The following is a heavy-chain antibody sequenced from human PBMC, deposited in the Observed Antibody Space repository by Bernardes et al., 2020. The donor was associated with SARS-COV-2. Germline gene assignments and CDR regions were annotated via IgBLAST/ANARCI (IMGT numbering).Heavy chain of an antibody. CDR2: ISANMAIS. V-gene: IGHV3-48*04. Sequence: GGSLRLSCAVSGFVLRDYAMNWVRQAPGKGLEWISYISANMAISDYADSVRGRFTISRDDAQNLVFLQMINLRVEDTAVYFCVRETSGTYFANWFDPSGQGTLVTVAS. J-gene: IGHJ5*02. D-gene: IGHD1-26*01. CDR1: GFVLRDYA. CDR3: VRETSGTYFANWFDP.